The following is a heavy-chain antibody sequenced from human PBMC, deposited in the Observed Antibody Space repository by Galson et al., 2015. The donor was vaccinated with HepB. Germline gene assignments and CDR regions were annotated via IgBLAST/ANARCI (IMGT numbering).Heavy chain of an antibody. Sequence: SLRLSCAASGFTFSNAWMSWVRQAPGKGLEWVGRIKSKTDGGTTDYAAPVKGRFTISRDDSKNTLYLQMNSLKTEDTAVYYCTTDPARPVSAYYYYYMDVWGKGTTVTVSS. D-gene: IGHD6-6*01. J-gene: IGHJ6*03. CDR3: TTDPARPVSAYYYYYMDV. CDR1: GFTFSNAW. V-gene: IGHV3-15*01. CDR2: IKSKTDGGTT.